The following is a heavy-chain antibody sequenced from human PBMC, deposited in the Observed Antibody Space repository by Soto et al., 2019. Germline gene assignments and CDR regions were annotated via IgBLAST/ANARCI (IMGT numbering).Heavy chain of an antibody. J-gene: IGHJ4*02. CDR1: GGSISSGDYY. D-gene: IGHD6-6*01. V-gene: IGHV4-30-4*01. CDR3: ARSLEWGGSSNEYYFDY. Sequence: NPSETLSLTCTVSGGSISSGDYYWSWIRQPPGKGMERIGNIYYRGSTYYNPSLKSRVTISVDTSKNQFSLKLSSVTAADTAVYYCARSLEWGGSSNEYYFDYWGQGTLVTVSS. CDR2: IYYRGST.